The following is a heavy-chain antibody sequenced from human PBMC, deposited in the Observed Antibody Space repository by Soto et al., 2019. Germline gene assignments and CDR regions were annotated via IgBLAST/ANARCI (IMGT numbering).Heavy chain of an antibody. CDR3: ARDLSFTIFGVDHYYGMDV. CDR1: GCTFTSYD. CDR2: MNPNSGNR. Sequence: ASLKVSCKASGCTFTSYDINWVRQATVQGLEWMGWMNPNSGNRGYAQKFQGRVTMTRNTYTSTAYMELSSLRSEDTAVYYCARDLSFTIFGVDHYYGMDVWGQGTTVKISS. J-gene: IGHJ6*02. D-gene: IGHD3-3*01. V-gene: IGHV1-8*01.